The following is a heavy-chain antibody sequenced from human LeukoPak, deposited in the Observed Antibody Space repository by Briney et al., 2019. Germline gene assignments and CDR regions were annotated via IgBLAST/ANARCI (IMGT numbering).Heavy chain of an antibody. D-gene: IGHD3-9*01. J-gene: IGHJ4*02. CDR2: ISSNGGST. CDR1: GFTFSSYA. CDR3: ARGHFDWLLYLGY. V-gene: IGHV3-64*01. Sequence: GGSLRLSCAASGFTFSSYAMHWVRQAPGKGLEYVSAISSNGGSTYYANSVKGRFTISRDNSKNTLYLQMGSLRAEDMAVYYCARGHFDWLLYLGYWGQGTLVTVSS.